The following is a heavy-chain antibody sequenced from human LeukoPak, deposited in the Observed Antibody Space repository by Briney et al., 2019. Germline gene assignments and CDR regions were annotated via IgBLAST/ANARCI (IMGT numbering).Heavy chain of an antibody. CDR1: GYTFTSYH. V-gene: IGHV1-8*01. CDR3: VRVPPGTTTYAY. D-gene: IGHD1-14*01. Sequence: ASVKVSCKASGYTFTSYHINWVRQATGQGLEWVGWMNPNNSDIGYAQKFQGRVTMTRNTSIGTAYMELSSLRSEDTAIYYCVRVPPGTTTYAYWGQGTLVTVSS. J-gene: IGHJ4*02. CDR2: MNPNNSDI.